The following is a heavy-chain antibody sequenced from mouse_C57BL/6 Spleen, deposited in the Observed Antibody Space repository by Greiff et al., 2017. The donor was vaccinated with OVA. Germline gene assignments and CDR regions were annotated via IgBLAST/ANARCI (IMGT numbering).Heavy chain of an antibody. J-gene: IGHJ2*01. V-gene: IGHV7-3*01. CDR3: ARSPLYYSNYGFDY. CDR1: GFTFTDYY. CDR2: IRNKANGYTT. Sequence: EVKLVESGGGLVQPGGSLSLSCAASGFTFTDYYMSWVRQPPGKALEWLGFIRNKANGYTTEYSASVKGRFTISRDNSQSILYLQMNALRAEDSATYYCARSPLYYSNYGFDYWGQGTALTVSS. D-gene: IGHD2-5*01.